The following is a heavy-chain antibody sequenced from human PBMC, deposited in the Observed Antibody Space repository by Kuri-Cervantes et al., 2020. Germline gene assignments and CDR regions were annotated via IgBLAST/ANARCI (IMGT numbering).Heavy chain of an antibody. J-gene: IGHJ4*02. CDR2: IYHSGST. V-gene: IGHV4-4*02. CDR1: GGSISSSNW. D-gene: IGHD6-13*01. CDR3: ARKPGYSSSWYYVQRN. Sequence: SETLSLTCAVSGGSISSSNWWSWVRQPPGKGLEWIGEIYHSGSTNYNPSLKSRVTISVDKSKNQFSLKLSSVTAADTAVYYCARKPGYSSSWYYVQRNWGQGTLVTVSS.